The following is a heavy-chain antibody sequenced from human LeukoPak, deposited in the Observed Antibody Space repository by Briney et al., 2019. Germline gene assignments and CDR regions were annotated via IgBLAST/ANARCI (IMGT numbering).Heavy chain of an antibody. CDR3: ARGKAQGLFAKYYFDY. Sequence: GRSLRLSCAASGFTFSSYSMNWVRQAPGKGLEWVSYISSSSSTIYYADSVKGRFTISRDNAKNSLYLQMNSLRAEDTAVYYCARGKAQGLFAKYYFDYWGQGTLVTVSS. J-gene: IGHJ4*02. CDR2: ISSSSSTI. V-gene: IGHV3-48*01. CDR1: GFTFSSYS.